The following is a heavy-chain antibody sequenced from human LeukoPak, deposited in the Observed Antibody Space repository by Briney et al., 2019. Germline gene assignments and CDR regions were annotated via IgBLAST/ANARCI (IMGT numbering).Heavy chain of an antibody. CDR1: GFTFSSYA. CDR2: ISYDGTNK. D-gene: IGHD3-10*01. V-gene: IGHV3-30*04. J-gene: IGHJ5*02. Sequence: GRSLRLSCAASGFTFSSYAMHWVRQAPGKGLEWVAVISYDGTNKYYADSVKGRFTISRDNSKNTLYLQMHSLRAEDTAVYYCARARGYYDSGSSSWFDPWGQGTLVTVSS. CDR3: ARARGYYDSGSSSWFDP.